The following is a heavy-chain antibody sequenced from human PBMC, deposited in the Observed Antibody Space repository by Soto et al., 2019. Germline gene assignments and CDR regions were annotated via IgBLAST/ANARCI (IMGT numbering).Heavy chain of an antibody. CDR1: GFSLSNARMG. CDR2: IFSNDEK. J-gene: IGHJ6*02. Sequence: QVTLKESGPVLVKPTETLTLTCTVSGFSLSNARMGVSWIRQPPGKALEWLAHIFSNDEKSYSTSLKSRLTSSKDTYKSQVVLTMTNMDHVDPATYYCARILSLSLPWLSNAYGMAVWGQGTTVTVSS. D-gene: IGHD5-12*01. V-gene: IGHV2-26*01. CDR3: ARILSLSLPWLSNAYGMAV.